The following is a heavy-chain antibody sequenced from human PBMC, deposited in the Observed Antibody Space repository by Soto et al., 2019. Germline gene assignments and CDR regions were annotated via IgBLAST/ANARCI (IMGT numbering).Heavy chain of an antibody. Sequence: QVQLVQSGAEVKKPGSSVKVSCKASGGTFSSYTISWARQAPGQGLEWMGRIIPILGIANYAQKFQGRVTSTAEQATSPAYMELRSLRSEDTAGYYCAHGRWGESRDGYRGGFDPWGQGTLVTVSS. D-gene: IGHD3-16*01. CDR2: IIPILGIA. J-gene: IGHJ5*02. CDR1: GGTFSSYT. V-gene: IGHV1-69*02. CDR3: AHGRWGESRDGYRGGFDP.